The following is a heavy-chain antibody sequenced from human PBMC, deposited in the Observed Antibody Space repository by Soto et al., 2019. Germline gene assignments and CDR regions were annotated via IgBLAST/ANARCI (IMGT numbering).Heavy chain of an antibody. V-gene: IGHV3-7*01. D-gene: IGHD6-19*01. CDR2: INQDGSEK. J-gene: IGHJ4*02. CDR3: ARDGVAAGLYLDN. CDR1: GFVFRSYW. Sequence: GGSLRLSCAASGFVFRSYWMSWVRQAPGKGLEWVANINQDGSEKYYVDSVRGRFIISRDNAENSLYLQMNSLRAEDTALYYCARDGVAAGLYLDNWGQGTLVTVSS.